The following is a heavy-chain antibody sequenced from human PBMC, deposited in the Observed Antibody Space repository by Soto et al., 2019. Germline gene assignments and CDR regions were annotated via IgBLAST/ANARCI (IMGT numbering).Heavy chain of an antibody. J-gene: IGHJ6*02. CDR1: GGSISSGGYY. V-gene: IGHV4-31*03. CDR3: ARASRKSYYYGMDV. Sequence: QVQLQESGPGLVKPSQTLSLTCTVSGGSISSGGYYWSWIRQHPGKGLEWIGYIYYSGSTYYNLSLKSRVTISVDTSKNQFSLKLSSVTAADTAVYYCARASRKSYYYGMDVWGQGTTVTVSS. CDR2: IYYSGST.